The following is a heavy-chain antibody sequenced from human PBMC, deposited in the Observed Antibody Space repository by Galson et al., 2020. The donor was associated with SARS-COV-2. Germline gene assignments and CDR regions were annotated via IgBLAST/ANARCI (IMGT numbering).Heavy chain of an antibody. Sequence: SETLSLTCTVAVALLISTSYYWGWIRQPPGKGLEWIGSAYYTGSTFYNPSLKSRVTISVDTSKNQLYLKLTSVTAADTAVYYCARKAATYDYWGQGMLVIVSS. CDR2: AYYTGST. CDR3: ARKAATYDY. D-gene: IGHD6-25*01. V-gene: IGHV4-39*07. J-gene: IGHJ4*02. CDR1: VALLISTSYY.